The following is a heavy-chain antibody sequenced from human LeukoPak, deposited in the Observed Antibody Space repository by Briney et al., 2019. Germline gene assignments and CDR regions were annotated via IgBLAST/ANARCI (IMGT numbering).Heavy chain of an antibody. CDR2: ISSSGSTI. J-gene: IGHJ4*02. V-gene: IGHV3-11*01. CDR1: GFTFSDYY. D-gene: IGHD6-19*01. Sequence: GGSLRLSCAASGFTFSDYYMSWIRQAPGKGLEWVSYISSSGSTIYYADSVKGRFTISRDNAKNSLYLQMNSLRAEDTAVYYCAKDQSSGWPYYFDYWGQGTLVTVSS. CDR3: AKDQSSGWPYYFDY.